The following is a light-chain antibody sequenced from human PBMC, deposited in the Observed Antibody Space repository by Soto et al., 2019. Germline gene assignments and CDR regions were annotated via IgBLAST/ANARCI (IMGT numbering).Light chain of an antibody. Sequence: DIQMTQSPSSLSASVGDRVTITCRASQSISNYLNWYQQKPGNAPQLLIYAASSLQSGVPSRFSGTGSGTDFKLTISSLQPEDFATYYCQQSYSTPLLTFGGGTKVEIK. CDR1: QSISNY. CDR2: AAS. J-gene: IGKJ4*01. V-gene: IGKV1-39*01. CDR3: QQSYSTPLLT.